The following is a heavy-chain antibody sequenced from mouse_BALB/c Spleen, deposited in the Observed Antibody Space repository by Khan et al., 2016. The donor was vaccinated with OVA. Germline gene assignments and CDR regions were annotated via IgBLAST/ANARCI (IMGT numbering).Heavy chain of an antibody. D-gene: IGHD2-1*01. Sequence: QVQLKESGPGLVAPSQSLSITCTISGFSLTSYGVHWVRQPPGKGLEWLVVIWSDGHTTYNSALKSRLSISKDNSKSQVFLKMNRLQTDDTAMYXSAMHGYYGNYGPYFDVWGAGTTVTVSS. V-gene: IGHV2-6-1*01. CDR1: GFSLTSYG. CDR2: IWSDGHT. CDR3: AMHGYYGNYGPYFDV. J-gene: IGHJ1*01.